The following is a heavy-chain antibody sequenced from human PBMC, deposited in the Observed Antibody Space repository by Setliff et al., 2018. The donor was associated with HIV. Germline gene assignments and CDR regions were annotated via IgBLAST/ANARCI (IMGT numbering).Heavy chain of an antibody. CDR2: INAGNGDT. J-gene: IGHJ4*02. D-gene: IGHD2-21*02. CDR1: GYTFKNYA. Sequence: GASVKVSCKASGYTFKNYAIHWVRQAPGQRLEWMGWINAGNGDTQYSQNFQGRVTITRDTSASTAYMELSSLRPEDTAVYYCASPTAIPHWGQGTLVTVSS. V-gene: IGHV1-3*01. CDR3: ASPTAIPH.